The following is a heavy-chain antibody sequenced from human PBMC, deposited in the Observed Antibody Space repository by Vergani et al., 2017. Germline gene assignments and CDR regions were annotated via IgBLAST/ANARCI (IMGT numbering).Heavy chain of an antibody. CDR3: AGSSVSSSPSENYGMDV. V-gene: IGHV1-69*02. CDR1: GDTFSSYT. Sequence: QVQLVQSGAEVKKPGSSVKVSCKASGDTFSSYTISWVRQAPGQGLEWMGRINPILGIANYAQKFQGRVTMTADKSTSTAYMELSSLRSEDTAVYYCAGSSVSSSPSENYGMDVWGQGTTVTVSS. J-gene: IGHJ6*02. D-gene: IGHD6-6*01. CDR2: INPILGIA.